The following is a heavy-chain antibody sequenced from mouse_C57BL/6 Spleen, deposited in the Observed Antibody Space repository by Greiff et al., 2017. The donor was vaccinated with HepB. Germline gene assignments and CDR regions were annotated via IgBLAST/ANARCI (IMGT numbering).Heavy chain of an antibody. Sequence: VQLQQSGPVLVKPGASVKMSCKASGYTFTDYYMNWVKQSHGKSLEWIGVINPYNGGTSYNQKFKGKATLTVDKSSSTAYMELNSLTSEDSAVYYCAKLGGGCSPMDYWGQGTSVTVSS. CDR3: AKLGGGCSPMDY. V-gene: IGHV1-19*01. CDR1: GYTFTDYY. J-gene: IGHJ4*01. CDR2: INPYNGGT. D-gene: IGHD4-1*01.